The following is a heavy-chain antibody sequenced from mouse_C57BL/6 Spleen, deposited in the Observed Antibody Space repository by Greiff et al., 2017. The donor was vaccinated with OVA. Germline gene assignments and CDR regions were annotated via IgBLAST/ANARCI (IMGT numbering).Heavy chain of an antibody. V-gene: IGHV5-4*01. CDR2: LSDGGSYT. J-gene: IGHJ2*01. CDR3: ARDKDIQYYFDY. D-gene: IGHD3-3*01. CDR1: GFTFSSYA. Sequence: EVQLVESGGGLVKPGGSLKLSCAASGFTFSSYAMSWVRPTPEKRLEWVATLSDGGSYTYYPDNVKGRFTISRDNAKNNLYLQMSHLKSEDTAMYYCARDKDIQYYFDYWGQGTTLTVSS.